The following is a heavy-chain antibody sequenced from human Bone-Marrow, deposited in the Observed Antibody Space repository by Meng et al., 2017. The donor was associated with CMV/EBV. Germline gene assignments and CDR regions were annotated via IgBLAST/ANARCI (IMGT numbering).Heavy chain of an antibody. CDR2: IYSGGST. V-gene: IGHV3-66*02. D-gene: IGHD2-2*01. CDR3: ARDHPNYCSSTSCYGSGGMDV. CDR1: GFTVSSNY. Sequence: GESLKISCAASGFTVSSNYMSWVRQAPGKGLEWVSVIYSGGSTNYADSVKGRFTISRDNSKNTLYLQMNSLRAEDTAVYYCARDHPNYCSSTSCYGSGGMDVWGQGTTVTVSS. J-gene: IGHJ6*02.